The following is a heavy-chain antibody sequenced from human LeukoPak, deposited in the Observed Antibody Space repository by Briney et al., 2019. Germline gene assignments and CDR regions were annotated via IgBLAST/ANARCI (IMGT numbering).Heavy chain of an antibody. CDR3: AKETPDIVVVPAAIFAL. V-gene: IGHV3-23*01. CDR1: GFTFSSYA. D-gene: IGHD2-2*02. J-gene: IGHJ5*02. CDR2: ISGSGGST. Sequence: GSLRLSCAASGFTFSSYAMSWVRQAPGKGLEWVSAISGSGGSTYYADSVKGRFTISRDNSKNTLYLQMNSLRAEDTAVYYCAKETPDIVVVPAAIFALWGQGTLVTVSS.